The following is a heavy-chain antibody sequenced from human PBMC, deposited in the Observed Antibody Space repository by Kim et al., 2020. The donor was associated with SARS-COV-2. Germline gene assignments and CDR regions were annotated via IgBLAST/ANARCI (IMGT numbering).Heavy chain of an antibody. CDR3: ASSRTHNPASYYYYGMDV. CDR1: GYTFTSYA. Sequence: ASVKVSCKASGYTFTSYAMNWVRQAPGQGLEWMGWINTNTGNPTYAQGFTGRFVFSLDTSVSTAYLQISSLKAEDTAVYYCASSRTHNPASYYYYGMDVWGQGTTVTVSS. V-gene: IGHV7-4-1*02. D-gene: IGHD2-2*01. J-gene: IGHJ6*02. CDR2: INTNTGNP.